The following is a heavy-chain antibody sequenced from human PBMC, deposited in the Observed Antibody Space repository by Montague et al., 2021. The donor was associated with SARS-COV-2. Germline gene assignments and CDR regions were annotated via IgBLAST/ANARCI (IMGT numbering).Heavy chain of an antibody. J-gene: IGHJ4*02. V-gene: IGHV4-39*07. CDR2: VYYTGHT. CDR1: GGSTKTMRYY. D-gene: IGHD4-11*01. Sequence: SETLSLTCSVSGGSTKTMRYYWAWIRQSPGKGLEWIASVYYTGHTYYTPSLAARTAISLDTSTNHFSLTLSSVAADDTAIYYCATDRAGNYYFDNWGQGTPVIVSS. CDR3: ATDRAGNYYFDN.